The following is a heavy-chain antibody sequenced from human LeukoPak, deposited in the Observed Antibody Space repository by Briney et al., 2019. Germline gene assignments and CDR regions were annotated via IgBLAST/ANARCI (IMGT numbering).Heavy chain of an antibody. V-gene: IGHV3-7*01. CDR1: GFSFSNSW. CDR2: IKKDGSET. CDR3: ARDRSISGVVTIDF. Sequence: GGSLRLSCAASGFSFSNSWMTWVRQSPGKGLEWVANIKKDGSETYYVDSVMGRFTISRLNAKNSVYLQMNSLRAEDTAVYYCARDRSISGVVTIDFWGQGTLVTVSS. J-gene: IGHJ4*02. D-gene: IGHD3-3*01.